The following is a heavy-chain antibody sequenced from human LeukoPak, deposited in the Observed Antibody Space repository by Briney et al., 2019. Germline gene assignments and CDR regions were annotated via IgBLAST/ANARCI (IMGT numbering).Heavy chain of an antibody. CDR2: IRYDGSNK. V-gene: IGHV3-30*02. J-gene: IGHJ4*02. CDR3: AKDGPYYGSGSSPLDY. CDR1: GFTFSSYG. Sequence: PGGSLRLSCAASGFTFSSYGMHWVRQAPGKGLEWVAFIRYDGSNKYYADSVKGRFTISRDNSKNTLYLQMNSLRAEDTAVYCCAKDGPYYGSGSSPLDYWGQGTLVTVSS. D-gene: IGHD3-10*01.